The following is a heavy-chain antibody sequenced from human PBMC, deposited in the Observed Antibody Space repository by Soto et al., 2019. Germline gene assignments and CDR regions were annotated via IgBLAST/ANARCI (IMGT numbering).Heavy chain of an antibody. Sequence: QVQLVQSGAEVKKPGSSVKVSCKASGGTFSSYAISWVRQAPGQGLEWMGGIIPIFGTANYAQKFQGRVTITADESTSTAYMELSSLRSEDTAVYYCARRGYSGYDDGDYYYYYGMDVWGQGTTVTVS. V-gene: IGHV1-69*12. J-gene: IGHJ6*02. D-gene: IGHD5-12*01. CDR1: GGTFSSYA. CDR3: ARRGYSGYDDGDYYYYYGMDV. CDR2: IIPIFGTA.